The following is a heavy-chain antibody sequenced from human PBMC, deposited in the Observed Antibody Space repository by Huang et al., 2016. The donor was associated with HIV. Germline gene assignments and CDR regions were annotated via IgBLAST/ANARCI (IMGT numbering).Heavy chain of an antibody. V-gene: IGHV1-18*01. J-gene: IGHJ3*02. CDR3: ARDSPLLGVVIVVVPTAPNAFDI. CDR1: GYTFTSYG. D-gene: IGHD2-2*01. CDR2: ISAYNGVT. Sequence: QVQLVQSGVEVKKPGASVKVSCKASGYTFTSYGISWVRQAPGQGLEWMGWISAYNGVTNYAQNVQGRVTMTTDTSTNTAYMELRSLRSDDTAVYYCARDSPLLGVVIVVVPTAPNAFDIWGQGTMVTVSS.